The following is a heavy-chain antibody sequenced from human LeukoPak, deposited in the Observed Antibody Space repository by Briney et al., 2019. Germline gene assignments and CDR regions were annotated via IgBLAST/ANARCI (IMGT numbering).Heavy chain of an antibody. CDR3: ARALYYLDTDYYYMDV. Sequence: GASVKVSCKASGGTFSSYAISWVRQAPGQRLEWMGGIIPIFGTANYAQKFQGRVTITADESTSTAYMELSGLRSEDAAVYYCARALYYLDTDYYYMDVWGKGTTVTVSS. CDR2: IIPIFGTA. J-gene: IGHJ6*03. V-gene: IGHV1-69*13. CDR1: GGTFSSYA. D-gene: IGHD3-22*01.